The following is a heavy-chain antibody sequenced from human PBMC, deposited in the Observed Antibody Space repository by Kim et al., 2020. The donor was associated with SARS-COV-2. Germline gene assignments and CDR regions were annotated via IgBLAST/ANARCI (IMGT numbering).Heavy chain of an antibody. CDR3: AKALGSGWLHFQH. CDR1: GFTFSSYA. Sequence: EGSLRLSCAASGFTFSSYALSWVRQAPGKGLEWVSVIYSGGSGTYYADSVKGRFTISRDNSKNTLYLQMNSLRAEDTAVYYCAKALGSGWLHFQHWGQGTLVTVSS. J-gene: IGHJ1*01. V-gene: IGHV3-23*03. D-gene: IGHD6-19*01. CDR2: IYSGGSGT.